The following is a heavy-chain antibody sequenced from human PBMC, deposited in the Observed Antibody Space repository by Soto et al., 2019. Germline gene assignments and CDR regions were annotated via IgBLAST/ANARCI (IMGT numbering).Heavy chain of an antibody. D-gene: IGHD3-22*01. CDR1: GGSLSSGDYY. J-gene: IGHJ5*02. CDR3: ARGLREIVVVLPTGNWFDP. V-gene: IGHV4-30-4*01. CDR2: IYYSGST. Sequence: PSETLSLTCTVSGGSLSSGDYYWSWIRQPPGKGLEWIRYIYYSGSTYYNPSLKSRVTISVDTSKNQFSLKLSSVTAADTAVYYCARGLREIVVVLPTGNWFDPWGQGTLVTVSS.